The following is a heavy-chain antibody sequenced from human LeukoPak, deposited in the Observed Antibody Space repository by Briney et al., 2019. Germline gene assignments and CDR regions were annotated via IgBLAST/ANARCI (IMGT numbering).Heavy chain of an antibody. Sequence: GGSLGLSCTASGFSFSGHWMHWARQLPGKGLVWVSRISPTGSTTSYADSVKGRFTVSRDNAKNTLYLQVNNLRAEDTAVYYCARGPNSNWSGLDFWGQGTLLIVSS. CDR1: GFSFSGHW. V-gene: IGHV3-74*01. D-gene: IGHD6-6*01. J-gene: IGHJ4*02. CDR3: ARGPNSNWSGLDF. CDR2: ISPTGSTT.